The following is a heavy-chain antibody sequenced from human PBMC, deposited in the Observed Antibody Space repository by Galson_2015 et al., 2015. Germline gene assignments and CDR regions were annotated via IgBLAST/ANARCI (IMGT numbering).Heavy chain of an antibody. D-gene: IGHD1-7*01. CDR2: IYYSGST. Sequence: SETLSLTCTVSGGSISSSSYYWGWIRQPPGKGLEWIGSIYYSGSTYYNPSLKSRVTISVDTSKNQFSLKLSSVTAADTAVYYCARLTRWNYGSFDYWGQGTLVTVSS. V-gene: IGHV4-39*01. CDR1: GGSISSSSYY. CDR3: ARLTRWNYGSFDY. J-gene: IGHJ4*02.